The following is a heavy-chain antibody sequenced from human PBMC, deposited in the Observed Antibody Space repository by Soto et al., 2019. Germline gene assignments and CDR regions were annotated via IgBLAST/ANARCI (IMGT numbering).Heavy chain of an antibody. Sequence: SVKVSCKASGGTFSSYAISWVRQAPGQGLEWMGGIIPIFGTANYAQKFQGRVTITADESTSTAYMELSSLRSEDTAVYYCARATKSENYDSSGYSFLFDYWGQGTTVTVSS. J-gene: IGHJ4*03. CDR3: ARATKSENYDSSGYSFLFDY. CDR1: GGTFSSYA. CDR2: IIPIFGTA. D-gene: IGHD3-22*01. V-gene: IGHV1-69*13.